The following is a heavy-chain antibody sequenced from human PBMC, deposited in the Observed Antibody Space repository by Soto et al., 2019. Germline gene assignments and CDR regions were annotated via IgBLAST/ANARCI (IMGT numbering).Heavy chain of an antibody. V-gene: IGHV4-39*01. CDR1: GGSISSSSYY. D-gene: IGHD1-1*01. Sequence: QLQLQESGPGLVKPSETLSLTCTVSGGSISSSSYYWGWIRQPPGKGLEWIGSIYYSGSTYYNPSLKSRVTISVDTSKNQFSLKLSSVTAADTAVYYCARRYSVYNWNDGQDYWGQGTLVTVSS. CDR3: ARRYSVYNWNDGQDY. CDR2: IYYSGST. J-gene: IGHJ4*02.